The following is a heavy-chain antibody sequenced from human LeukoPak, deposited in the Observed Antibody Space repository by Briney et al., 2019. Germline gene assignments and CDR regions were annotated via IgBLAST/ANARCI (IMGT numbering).Heavy chain of an antibody. Sequence: TGGSLRLSCTPSGFTTSGDAMHWARQAPGKGLQWGPHISFDGSYKYHADSVKRRFTISRDNSKNTLYLQMNSLRTDDTALFYCAIETLDALDLWGPGTLVTVSS. CDR2: ISFDGSYK. CDR1: GFTTSGDA. V-gene: IGHV3-30*04. J-gene: IGHJ3*01. CDR3: AIETLDALDL.